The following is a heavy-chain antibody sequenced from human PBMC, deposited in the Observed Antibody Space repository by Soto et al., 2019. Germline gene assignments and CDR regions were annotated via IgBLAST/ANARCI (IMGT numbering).Heavy chain of an antibody. CDR3: ARYRRGIRFLEWQNPYWFDP. D-gene: IGHD3-3*01. J-gene: IGHJ5*02. CDR1: GYTFSDYY. V-gene: IGHV1-2*02. CDR2: INPNSGGT. Sequence: ASVKVSCKASGYTFSDYYIHWVRQAPGQGLEWMGWINPNSGGTKYAPKFQGGVTMTRDTSITTAYMELSSLRSEDTAVYYCARYRRGIRFLEWQNPYWFDPWGQGTLVTVSS.